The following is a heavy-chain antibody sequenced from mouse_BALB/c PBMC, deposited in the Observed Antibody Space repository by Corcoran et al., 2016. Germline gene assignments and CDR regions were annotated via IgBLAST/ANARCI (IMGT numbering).Heavy chain of an antibody. CDR1: GYAFTYFG. CDR2: INTYTGEP. V-gene: IGHV9-3-1*01. J-gene: IGHJ4*01. CDR3: AKPPYDYYAMDY. Sequence: QIQLVQSGPELKKPGETVTIYCMASGYAFTYFGMHWVKQAPGKALKLMGWINTYTGEPPYTDDFKGRFAFSLESSASTAYLQINNLKNEDTATYFCAKPPYDYYAMDYWGQGTSVTVSS.